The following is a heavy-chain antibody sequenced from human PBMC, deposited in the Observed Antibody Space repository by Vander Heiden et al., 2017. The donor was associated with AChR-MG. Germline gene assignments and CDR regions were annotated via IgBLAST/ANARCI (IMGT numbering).Heavy chain of an antibody. J-gene: IGHJ2*01. V-gene: IGHV4-59*01. CDR2: VFHSGST. CDR3: ARTPAYWYFDL. CDR1: GGPIGPYY. Sequence: QVQLQESGPGLVQPSETLSLTCSISGGPIGPYYWNWIRQPPRKGLEWIGYVFHSGSTNYNPSLKSRVTISIDTSKNQFSLNLSSVTAADTAVYYCARTPAYWYFDLWGRGTLVTVSS.